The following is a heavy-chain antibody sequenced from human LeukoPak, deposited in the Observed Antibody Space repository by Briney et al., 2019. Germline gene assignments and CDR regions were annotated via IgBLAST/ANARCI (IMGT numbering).Heavy chain of an antibody. J-gene: IGHJ4*02. V-gene: IGHV4-4*07. CDR1: GGSISSYY. Sequence: SETLSLTCTVSGGSISSYYWSWIRQPAGKGLEWIGRIYTSGSTNYNPSLKSRVTMSVDTSKNQFSLKLSSVTAADMAVYYCAIYASYSSEGVDNWGQGTLVTVSS. D-gene: IGHD6-19*01. CDR2: IYTSGST. CDR3: AIYASYSSEGVDN.